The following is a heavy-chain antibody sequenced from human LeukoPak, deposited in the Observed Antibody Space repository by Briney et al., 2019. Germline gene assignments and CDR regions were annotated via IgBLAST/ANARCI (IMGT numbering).Heavy chain of an antibody. CDR1: GGTFSSYA. D-gene: IGHD6-6*01. V-gene: IGHV1-69*13. Sequence: ASVKVSCKASGGTFSSYAISWVRQAPGQGLEWMGGINPIFGTANYAQKFQGRVTITADESTSTAYMELSSLRSEDTAVYYCAGSSSSYYYYMDVWGKGTTVTVSS. CDR2: INPIFGTA. J-gene: IGHJ6*03. CDR3: AGSSSSYYYYMDV.